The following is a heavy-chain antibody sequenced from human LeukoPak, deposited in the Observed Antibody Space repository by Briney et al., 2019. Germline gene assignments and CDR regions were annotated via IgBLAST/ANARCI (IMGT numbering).Heavy chain of an antibody. J-gene: IGHJ4*02. D-gene: IGHD3-9*01. CDR2: INHLGST. V-gene: IGHV4-34*01. CDR1: GGSFSGYY. CDR3: ARGGYNIDWMKDAPDN. Sequence: WETLSLTCGVYGGSFSGYYYNWIRQSPGKGLEWIAEINHLGSTNYNPSLKSRVAISIDTSKSQFSLRLSSVTAADTAVYYCARGGYNIDWMKDAPDNWGQGTLVTVS.